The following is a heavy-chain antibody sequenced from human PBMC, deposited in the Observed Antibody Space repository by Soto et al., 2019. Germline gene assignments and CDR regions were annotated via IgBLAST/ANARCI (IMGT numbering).Heavy chain of an antibody. D-gene: IGHD2-15*01. CDR1: GFTVSSNY. CDR3: ASKVCGSGGSCYSKMGYYYYGMDV. V-gene: IGHV3-53*01. CDR2: IYSGGST. J-gene: IGHJ6*02. Sequence: GGSLRLSCAASGFTVSSNYMSWVRQAPGKGLEWVSVIYSGGSTYYADSVKGRFTISRDNSKNTLYLQMNSLRAEDTAVYYCASKVCGSGGSCYSKMGYYYYGMDVWGQGTTVTVSS.